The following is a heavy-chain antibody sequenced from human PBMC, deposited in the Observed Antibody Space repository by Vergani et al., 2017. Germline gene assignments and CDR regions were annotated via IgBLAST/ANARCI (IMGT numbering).Heavy chain of an antibody. CDR1: GFPFSTYA. CDR2: ISSDGGST. Sequence: EVQLLESGGGLVQPGGSLRLSCAASGFPFSTYAMTWVRQAPGKGLEWVSTISSDGGSTYYADSVKGRFTISRDNSKNTLSLQMNSLRAEDTAFYYCADLYGDDGFSPFWGQGTLVTVSS. CDR3: ADLYGDDGFSPF. D-gene: IGHD2-21*01. V-gene: IGHV3-23*01. J-gene: IGHJ4*02.